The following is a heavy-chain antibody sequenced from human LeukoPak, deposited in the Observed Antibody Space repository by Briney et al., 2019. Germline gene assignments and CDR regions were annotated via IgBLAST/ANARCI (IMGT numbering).Heavy chain of an antibody. CDR1: GFTFSSYA. J-gene: IGHJ4*02. V-gene: IGHV3-23*01. CDR3: AKDPGYYYDSSLYFDY. Sequence: GSLRLSCAASGFTFSSYAMSWVRQAPGKGLEWVSAISGSGGSTYYADSVKGRFTISRDNSKNTLYLQMNSLRAEDTAVYYCAKDPGYYYDSSLYFDYWGQETLVTVSS. D-gene: IGHD3-22*01. CDR2: ISGSGGST.